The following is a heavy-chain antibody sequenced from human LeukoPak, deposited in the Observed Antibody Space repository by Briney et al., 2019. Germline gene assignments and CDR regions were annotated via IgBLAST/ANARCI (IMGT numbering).Heavy chain of an antibody. J-gene: IGHJ6*03. Sequence: RAGGSLRLSCAASGCTFSDYYMSWIRQAPGKGLEWVSYISSSGSTIYYADSVKGRFTISRDNAKNSLYLQMNSLRAEDTAVYYCASDYPLYYYYMGVWGKGTTVTVSS. CDR2: ISSSGSTI. CDR1: GCTFSDYY. CDR3: ASDYPLYYYYMGV. V-gene: IGHV3-11*01.